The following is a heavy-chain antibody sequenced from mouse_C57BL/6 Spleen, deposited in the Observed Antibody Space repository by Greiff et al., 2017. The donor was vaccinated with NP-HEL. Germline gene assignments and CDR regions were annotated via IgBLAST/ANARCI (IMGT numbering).Heavy chain of an antibody. Sequence: VKLQESGAELARPGASVKLSCKASGYTFTSYGISWVKQRTGQGLEWIGEIYPRSGNTYYNEKFKGKATLTADKSSSTAYMELRSLTSEDSAVYFCARSYYGSSPYYFDYWGQGTTLTVSS. CDR3: ARSYYGSSPYYFDY. J-gene: IGHJ2*01. CDR1: GYTFTSYG. CDR2: IYPRSGNT. D-gene: IGHD1-1*01. V-gene: IGHV1-81*01.